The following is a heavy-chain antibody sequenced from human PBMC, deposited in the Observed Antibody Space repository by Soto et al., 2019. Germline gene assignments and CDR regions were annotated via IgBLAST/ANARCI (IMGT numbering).Heavy chain of an antibody. V-gene: IGHV4-39*01. CDR2: IYYNGDT. Sequence: SETLSLTCSVSGGSISSSSYNWDWIRQPPGKGLEWIGTIYYNGDTDYNPSLKSRAAISVDASDFQFSLKLTSVTAADTSIYYCARFSGNAFDIWGHGTMVTVSS. CDR3: ARFSGNAFDI. J-gene: IGHJ3*02. CDR1: GGSISSSSYN.